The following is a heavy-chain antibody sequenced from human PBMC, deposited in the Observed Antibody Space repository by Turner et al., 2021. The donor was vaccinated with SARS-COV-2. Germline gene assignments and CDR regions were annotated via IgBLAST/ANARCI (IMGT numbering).Heavy chain of an antibody. D-gene: IGHD3-3*01. V-gene: IGHV3-23*01. Sequence: EVQLFESGGGLVQPGGSLRLSCSASGFTFSSYAMSWVRQAPGKGREWVSAFSGSGGSTYYADSVKGRFTISRDNSKNTLYLQMNSLRAEDTAVYYCAKATYDFWSGYGYYSYGMDVWGQGTTVTVSS. CDR1: GFTFSSYA. CDR2: FSGSGGST. J-gene: IGHJ6*02. CDR3: AKATYDFWSGYGYYSYGMDV.